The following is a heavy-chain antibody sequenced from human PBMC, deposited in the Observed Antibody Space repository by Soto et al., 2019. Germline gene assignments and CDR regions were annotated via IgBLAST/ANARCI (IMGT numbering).Heavy chain of an antibody. CDR1: GGSFSGYY. Sequence: TSETLSLTCAVYGGSFSGYYWSWIRQPPGKGLEWIGEINHSGSTNYNPSLKSRVTISVDTSKNQFSLKLSSVTAADTAVYYCARVGYSSGWKLDYWGQGTLVTVSS. J-gene: IGHJ4*02. CDR2: INHSGST. D-gene: IGHD6-19*01. CDR3: ARVGYSSGWKLDY. V-gene: IGHV4-34*01.